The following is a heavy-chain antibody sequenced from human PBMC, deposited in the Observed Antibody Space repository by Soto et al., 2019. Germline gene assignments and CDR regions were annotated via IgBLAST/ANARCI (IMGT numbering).Heavy chain of an antibody. D-gene: IGHD3-9*01. Sequence: GGSLRLSCAASGFTFSSYAMSWVRQAPGKGLEWVSAISGSGGSTYYADSVKGRFTISRDNSKNTLYLQMNSLRAEDTAVYYCAKVSGYDILTGYYQIPSFDYWGQGTLVTVSS. CDR1: GFTFSSYA. J-gene: IGHJ4*02. V-gene: IGHV3-23*01. CDR2: ISGSGGST. CDR3: AKVSGYDILTGYYQIPSFDY.